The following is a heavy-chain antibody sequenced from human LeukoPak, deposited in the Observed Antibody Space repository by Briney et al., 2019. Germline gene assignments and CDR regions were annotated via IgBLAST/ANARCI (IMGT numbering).Heavy chain of an antibody. CDR2: IRYDGSNK. D-gene: IGHD3-10*01. J-gene: IGHJ5*02. CDR3: AKDGPYYYGSVNNWFDP. CDR1: GFTFSSYG. Sequence: PGGSLRLSCAASGFTFSSYGMHWVRQAPGKGLEWVAFIRYDGSNKYYADSVKGRFTISRDTSKNTLYLQMNSLRAEDTAVYYCAKDGPYYYGSVNNWFDPWGQGTLVTVSS. V-gene: IGHV3-30*02.